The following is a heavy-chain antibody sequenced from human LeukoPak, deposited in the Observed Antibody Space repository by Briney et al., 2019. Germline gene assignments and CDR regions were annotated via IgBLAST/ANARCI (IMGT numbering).Heavy chain of an antibody. D-gene: IGHD6-13*01. CDR2: IYYSGST. J-gene: IGHJ6*03. V-gene: IGHV4-59*01. CDR3: ARERGSSNGSWYHGYNYYYMDV. CDR1: GGSISSYY. Sequence: SETLSLTCTVSGGSISSYYWSWIRQPPGKGLEWIGYIYYSGSTNYNPSLKSRVTISVDTSKNQFSLKLSSVTAADTAVYYCARERGSSNGSWYHGYNYYYMDVWGKGTTVTISS.